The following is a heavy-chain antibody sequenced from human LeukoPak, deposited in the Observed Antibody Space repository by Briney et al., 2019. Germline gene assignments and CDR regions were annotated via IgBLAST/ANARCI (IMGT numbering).Heavy chain of an antibody. CDR2: IYWDDDK. CDR1: EFSLTTSGVG. CDR3: ARIPAPMTTVTLEYYFDY. V-gene: IGHV2-5*02. Sequence: SGPALVKPTQTLTLTCIFSEFSLTTSGVGVGWIRQPPGQALEWLALIYWDDDKRYSPSLRSRLTITKDTSRNQVVLIMTNMAPVDTATYYCARIPAPMTTVTLEYYFDYWGQGTLVTVSS. D-gene: IGHD4-17*01. J-gene: IGHJ4*02.